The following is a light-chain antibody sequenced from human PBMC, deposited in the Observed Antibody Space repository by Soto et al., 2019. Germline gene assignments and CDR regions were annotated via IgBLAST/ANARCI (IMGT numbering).Light chain of an antibody. V-gene: IGLV2-14*01. CDR2: DVS. CDR1: TSDIGGYYF. Sequence: SVLTQPASVSGSPGHSLTIFCTGTTSDIGGYYFVSWYQQHPGKAPKLMIYDVSNRPSGVSNRFSGFKSGNTASLTISGLQAEDQADYYCSSYRSSNTPFVFRTGTKVTAL. CDR3: SSYRSSNTPFV. J-gene: IGLJ1*01.